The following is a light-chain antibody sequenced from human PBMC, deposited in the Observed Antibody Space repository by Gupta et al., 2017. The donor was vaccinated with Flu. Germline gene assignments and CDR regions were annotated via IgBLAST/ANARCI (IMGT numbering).Light chain of an antibody. CDR2: KDR. CDR3: QSADSSGTYHV. V-gene: IGLV3-25*03. J-gene: IGLJ2*01. CDR1: ALPKQY. Sequence: SYELPQPPSVSVSPAQTARITCSGDALPKQYTYWYQQRPGQAPGVVIYKDRERPSSTPERLSGSSSGTTATLTISGVQADDEADYYCQSADSSGTYHVFGGGTKLTVL.